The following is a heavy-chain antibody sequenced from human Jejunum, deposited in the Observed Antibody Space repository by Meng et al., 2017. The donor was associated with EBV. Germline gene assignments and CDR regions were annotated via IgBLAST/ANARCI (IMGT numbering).Heavy chain of an antibody. Sequence: VQFVEAWGGLVQPGSSLRLSCAASGFTLSGHAMQWVRQAPGKGLKWVALISNDGNNKYYADSVKGRFTISRDNSKNTLYLQMNSLRVDDTALYYCTREWGADYWGQGTLVTVFS. V-gene: IGHV3-30-3*01. CDR3: TREWGADY. J-gene: IGHJ4*02. D-gene: IGHD3-16*01. CDR1: GFTLSGHA. CDR2: ISNDGNNK.